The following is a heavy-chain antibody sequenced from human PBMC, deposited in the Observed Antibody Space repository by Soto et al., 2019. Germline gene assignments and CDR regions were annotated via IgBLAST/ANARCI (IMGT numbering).Heavy chain of an antibody. CDR2: INYSGST. Sequence: PETLSLTCTVSGGSVSSGSYYWSWIRQPPGKGLEWIGKINYSGSTNYNPSLKSRVTISIDKSKNQFSLNLSSLTAADTAVYFCAKVSILGLFDSWGQGTLVTVSS. J-gene: IGHJ4*02. CDR1: GGSVSSGSYY. CDR3: AKVSILGLFDS. V-gene: IGHV4-61*01. D-gene: IGHD3-3*01.